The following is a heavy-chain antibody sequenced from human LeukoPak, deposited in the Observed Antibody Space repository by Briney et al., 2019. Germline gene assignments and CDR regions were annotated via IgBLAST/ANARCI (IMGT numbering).Heavy chain of an antibody. V-gene: IGHV3-30*18. D-gene: IGHD5-24*01. CDR3: AKNGGSERWLQPKFVTH. CDR2: ISYDGSNN. J-gene: IGHJ4*02. Sequence: GGSLRLSCAASGFTFSGYGMSWVRQAPGKGLEWVAVISYDGSNNYYADSVKGRFTMSRDNSKNTLYLQMNSLRAEDTAVYYCAKNGGSERWLQPKFVTHWGQGTLVTVSS. CDR1: GFTFSGYG.